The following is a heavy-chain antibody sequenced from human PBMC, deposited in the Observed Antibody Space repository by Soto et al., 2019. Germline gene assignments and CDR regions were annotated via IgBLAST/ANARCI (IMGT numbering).Heavy chain of an antibody. CDR2: MNPNSGNT. J-gene: IGHJ6*02. CDR1: GYTFTSYD. Sequence: ASVKVSCKASGYTFTSYDINWVRQATGQGLEWMGWMNPNSGNTGYALKFQGRVTMTRNTSISTAYMELSSLRSEDTAVYYCARGGYYDILTGYRYYYGMDVWGQGTTVTVSS. V-gene: IGHV1-8*01. D-gene: IGHD3-9*01. CDR3: ARGGYYDILTGYRYYYGMDV.